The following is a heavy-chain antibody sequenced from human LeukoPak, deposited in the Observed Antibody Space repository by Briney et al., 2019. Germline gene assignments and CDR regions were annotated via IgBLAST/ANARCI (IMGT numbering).Heavy chain of an antibody. CDR3: ARGTPMGD. Sequence: ASVKVSCKSSGYTFTGYYIHWVRQARGQGLEWMGWLNPNSGATNYAPKFQGRVTMTRDTSISTAYMELSSLRSGDTAVYYCARGTPMGDWGQGALVTVSS. D-gene: IGHD5-18*01. CDR1: GYTFTGYY. V-gene: IGHV1-2*02. J-gene: IGHJ4*02. CDR2: LNPNSGAT.